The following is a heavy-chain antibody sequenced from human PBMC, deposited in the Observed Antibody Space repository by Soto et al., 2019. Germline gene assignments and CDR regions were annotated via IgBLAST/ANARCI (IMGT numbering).Heavy chain of an antibody. CDR1: GFTFSSYG. D-gene: IGHD2-2*01. CDR2: ISYDGSNK. CDR3: AKVHCSSTSCYPNYYYYYGMDV. Sequence: GGSLRLSCAASGFTFSSYGMHWVRQAPGKGLEWVAVISYDGSNKYYADSVKGRFTISRDNSKNTPYLQMNSLRAEDTAVYFCAKVHCSSTSCYPNYYYYYGMDVWGQGTTVTVSS. J-gene: IGHJ6*02. V-gene: IGHV3-30*18.